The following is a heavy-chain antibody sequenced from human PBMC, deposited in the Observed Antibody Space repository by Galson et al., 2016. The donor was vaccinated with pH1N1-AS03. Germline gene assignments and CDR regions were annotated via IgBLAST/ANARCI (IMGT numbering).Heavy chain of an antibody. V-gene: IGHV2-5*02. J-gene: IGHJ3*02. D-gene: IGHD2/OR15-2a*01. CDR1: GVSVTSSGVG. Sequence: PALVKPTQTLTLTCSVSGVSVTSSGVGVGWFRQPPGKALEWLALVYWDEPRRHSPSLKNRLTITKDSSKNQVVLTVASVDPMDIATYFCALPNSGGNAFEIWGPGTMVTVSS. CDR3: ALPNSGGNAFEI. CDR2: VYWDEPR.